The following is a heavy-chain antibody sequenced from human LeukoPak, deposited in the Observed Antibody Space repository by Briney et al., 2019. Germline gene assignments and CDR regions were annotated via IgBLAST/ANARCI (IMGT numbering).Heavy chain of an antibody. CDR1: GFTVSSNY. D-gene: IGHD6-13*01. Sequence: PGGSLRLSCAASGFTVSSNYMSWVRQAPGKGLEWVAVIWYDGSNKYYADSVKGRFTISRDNSKNTLYLQMNSLRAEDTAVYYCTRGIHSSSWLDLDYWGQGTLVTVSS. CDR2: IWYDGSNK. V-gene: IGHV3-33*08. CDR3: TRGIHSSSWLDLDY. J-gene: IGHJ4*02.